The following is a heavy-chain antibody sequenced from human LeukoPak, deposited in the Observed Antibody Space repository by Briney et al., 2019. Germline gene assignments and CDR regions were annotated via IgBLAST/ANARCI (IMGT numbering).Heavy chain of an antibody. D-gene: IGHD3-16*01. CDR2: IWNAGTNT. CDR3: AGDTPPGGDYYFDY. CDR1: GFSFSTYG. V-gene: IGHV3-33*01. Sequence: GGSLRLSCAASGFSFSTYGMHWVRQAPGKGLEWVALIWNAGTNTYYADSVKGRFTISRDNSKNTLYLQMNSLRAEDTAVYYCAGDTPPGGDYYFDYWGQRTLVIVSS. J-gene: IGHJ4*02.